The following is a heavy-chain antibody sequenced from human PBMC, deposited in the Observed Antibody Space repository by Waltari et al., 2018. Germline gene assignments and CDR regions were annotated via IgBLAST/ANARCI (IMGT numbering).Heavy chain of an antibody. CDR3: AKVGRRGLVVATQPDY. J-gene: IGHJ4*02. D-gene: IGHD1-26*01. CDR1: GFTISSNA. CDR2: IIGSGGST. Sequence: EVQLLESGGGLVQPGGTLRVSGAASGFTISSNAVSWVRQAPGKGLEWVSAIIGSGGSTYYADSVKCRVTISRDNSKNTLYLQMNSLRAEDTAVYYCAKVGRRGLVVATQPDYWGQGTLVTVSS. V-gene: IGHV3-23*01.